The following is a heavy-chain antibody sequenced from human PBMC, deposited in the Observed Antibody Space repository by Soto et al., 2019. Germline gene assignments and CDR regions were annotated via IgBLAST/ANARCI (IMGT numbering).Heavy chain of an antibody. CDR2: ISWNSGRI. CDR3: ARSGEFSASDYFGF. CDR1: GFTFDDDG. J-gene: IGHJ4*02. Sequence: EVQLVQYGGGWVQPGRSLRLSCGASGFTFDDDGMHWVRQAPGKGLEWVSSISWNSGRIGYADSVKGRFTISRDNVKNSLYLQMNRLRAEDTALYYCARSGEFSASDYFGFWGQGTLVTVSS. D-gene: IGHD3-10*01. V-gene: IGHV3-9*01.